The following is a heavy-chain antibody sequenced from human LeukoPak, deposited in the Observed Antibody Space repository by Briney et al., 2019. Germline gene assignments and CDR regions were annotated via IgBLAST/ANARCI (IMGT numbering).Heavy chain of an antibody. CDR2: ISGSGGSK. D-gene: IGHD3-10*01. V-gene: IGHV3-23*01. J-gene: IGHJ4*02. Sequence: PGGSLRLSCADSGFTYSSYAMSWVRQAPGKALEWVSAISGSGGSKYYADSVKGRFTISRDNSKNTLYLQMNSLRAEDTAVYYCAKESSSMVNLYFDYWGQGTLVTVSS. CDR1: GFTYSSYA. CDR3: AKESSSMVNLYFDY.